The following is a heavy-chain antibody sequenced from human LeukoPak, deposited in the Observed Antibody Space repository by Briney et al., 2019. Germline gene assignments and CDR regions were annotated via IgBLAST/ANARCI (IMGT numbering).Heavy chain of an antibody. D-gene: IGHD3-10*02. CDR3: VQSITMFIG. CDR2: ISSSSSTI. CDR1: GFTFSSYS. Sequence: QSGGSLRLSCAASGFTFSSYSMNWVRQAPGKGLEWVSYISSSSSTICYADSVKGRFTISRDNAQNSLYLQMNSLRAEDTALYYCVQSITMFIGWGQGTLVTVSS. V-gene: IGHV3-48*01. J-gene: IGHJ4*02.